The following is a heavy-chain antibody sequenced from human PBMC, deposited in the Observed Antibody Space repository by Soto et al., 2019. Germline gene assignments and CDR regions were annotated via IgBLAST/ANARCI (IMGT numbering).Heavy chain of an antibody. V-gene: IGHV4-39*07. CDR3: ARDKITGLFDY. Sequence: SETLSLTCTVSGGSISSSSYHWGWIRQPPGKGLEWIGYIYHSGSTYYNPSLKSRVTISVDRSKNQFSLNLSSVTAADTAVYYCARDKITGLFDYWGQGALVTVSS. D-gene: IGHD2-8*02. CDR1: GGSISSSSYH. J-gene: IGHJ4*02. CDR2: IYHSGST.